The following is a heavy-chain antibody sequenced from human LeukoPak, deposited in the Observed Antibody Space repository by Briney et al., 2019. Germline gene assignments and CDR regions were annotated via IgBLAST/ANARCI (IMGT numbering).Heavy chain of an antibody. J-gene: IGHJ6*03. V-gene: IGHV3-33*01. Sequence: PGRSLRLSCAASGFTFSSYGMHWVRQAPGKGLEWVADIWYDGSNKYYADSVKGRFTISRDNSKNTLYLQMNSLRAEDTAVYYCARAAPYYYYMDVWGKGTTVTVSS. CDR3: ARAAPYYYYMDV. CDR2: IWYDGSNK. CDR1: GFTFSSYG.